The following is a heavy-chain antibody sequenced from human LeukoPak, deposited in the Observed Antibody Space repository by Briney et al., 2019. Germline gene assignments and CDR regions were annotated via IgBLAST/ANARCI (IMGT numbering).Heavy chain of an antibody. V-gene: IGHV3-30*18. CDR3: AKRDRIAAPGGMVDV. J-gene: IGHJ6*02. CDR1: GFTFSGSA. Sequence: GGSLRLSCAASGFTFSGSAMHWVRQAPGKGLEWVAVISYDGSNKYYADPVKGRFTISRDNSKNTLYLQMNSLRAEDTAVYYCAKRDRIAAPGGMVDVWGQGTTVTVSS. D-gene: IGHD6-13*01. CDR2: ISYDGSNK.